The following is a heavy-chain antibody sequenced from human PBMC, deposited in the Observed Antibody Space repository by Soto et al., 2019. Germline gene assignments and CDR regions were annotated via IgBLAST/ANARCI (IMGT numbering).Heavy chain of an antibody. V-gene: IGHV1-2*02. J-gene: IGHJ6*02. CDR2: INPNSGGT. CDR1: GYTFTGYY. D-gene: IGHD3-22*01. Sequence: ASVKVSCKASGYTFTGYYMHWVRQAPGQGREWMGWINPNSGGTNYAQKFQGRVTMTRDTSISTAYMELTRLRSDDTAVYYCARVGYDSSGYYFGVVYYGMDVWGQGTTVPSP. CDR3: ARVGYDSSGYYFGVVYYGMDV.